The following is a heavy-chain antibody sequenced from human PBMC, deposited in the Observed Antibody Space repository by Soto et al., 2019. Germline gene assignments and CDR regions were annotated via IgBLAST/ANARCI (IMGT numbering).Heavy chain of an antibody. V-gene: IGHV4-31*03. CDR1: GGSISSGGYY. CDR3: ARDVMGYGDYGWYFDL. D-gene: IGHD4-17*01. J-gene: IGHJ2*01. CDR2: IYYSGST. Sequence: SETLSLTCTVSGGSISSGGYYWSWIRQHPGKGLEWIGYIYYSGSTYYNPSLKSRVTISVDTSKNQFSLKLSSVTAADTAVYYCARDVMGYGDYGWYFDLWGRGTLVTVSS.